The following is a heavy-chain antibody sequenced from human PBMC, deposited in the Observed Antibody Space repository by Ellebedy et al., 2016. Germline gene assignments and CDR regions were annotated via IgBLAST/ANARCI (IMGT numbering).Heavy chain of an antibody. D-gene: IGHD4-17*01. J-gene: IGHJ4*02. Sequence: GSLRLXXTVSGDSINLYWWNWIRQPPGRGLEWIAYIHNSGSTNYNPSLQSRVTISVDTSKNHFSLKLTSVTAADTAVYYCARLYGDYLKADYWGQGTLVTVSS. CDR1: GDSINLYW. V-gene: IGHV4-59*08. CDR2: IHNSGST. CDR3: ARLYGDYLKADY.